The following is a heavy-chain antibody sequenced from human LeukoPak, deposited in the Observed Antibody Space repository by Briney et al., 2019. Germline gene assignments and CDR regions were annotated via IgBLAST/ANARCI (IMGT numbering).Heavy chain of an antibody. CDR1: GGSTSSGDYY. Sequence: PSETLSLTCTVSGGSTSSGDYYWSWIRQPPGKGLEWSGYSYYSGSTYYNPSLRSRVTISVDTYKNQFSLKLSSVTAADTAVYYCAREIFGVARKDAFDIWGQGTMVTVSS. CDR2: SYYSGST. J-gene: IGHJ3*02. D-gene: IGHD3-3*01. CDR3: AREIFGVARKDAFDI. V-gene: IGHV4-30-4*08.